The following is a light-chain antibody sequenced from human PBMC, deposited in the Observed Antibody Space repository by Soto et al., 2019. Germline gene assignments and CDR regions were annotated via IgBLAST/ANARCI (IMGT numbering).Light chain of an antibody. CDR1: SSDVGGYNY. Sequence: QSVLTQPASVSGSPGQSITISCTGTSSDVGGYNYVSWYQQHPGKAPKLMIYDVCNRPSGVSNRFSGSKSVNTASLTISGLQAEDEADYYCSPYTTSSTYVFGTGTKVTVL. CDR3: SPYTTSSTYV. V-gene: IGLV2-14*01. CDR2: DVC. J-gene: IGLJ1*01.